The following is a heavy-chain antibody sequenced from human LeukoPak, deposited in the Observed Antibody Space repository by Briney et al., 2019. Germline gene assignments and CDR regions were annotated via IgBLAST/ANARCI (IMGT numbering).Heavy chain of an antibody. D-gene: IGHD4-17*01. CDR1: GFTFSSHS. CDR3: ARSPTTAFDY. CDR2: ISSSSSTI. V-gene: IGHV3-48*01. Sequence: GGSLRLSCAASGFTFSSHSMNWVRQAPGKGLEWVSYISSSSSTIYYADSVKGRFTISRDNAKNSLYLQMNSLRAEDTAVYYCARSPTTAFDYWGQGTLVTVSS. J-gene: IGHJ4*02.